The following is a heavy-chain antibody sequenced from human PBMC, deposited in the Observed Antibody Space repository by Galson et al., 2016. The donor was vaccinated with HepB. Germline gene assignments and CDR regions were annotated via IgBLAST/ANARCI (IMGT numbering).Heavy chain of an antibody. CDR1: GDSVTSDNTC. CDR2: TYYRSKWFN. V-gene: IGHV6-1*01. J-gene: IGHJ4*02. D-gene: IGHD4-17*01. CDR3: ARQYGTYFAY. Sequence: CAISGDSVTSDNTCWNWIRQSPSRGLEWLGRTYYRSKWFNDYADSVKSRITVTSDTSKNQFSLQLDSVTPEDTAVYYCARQYGTYFAYWGRGTLVTVSS.